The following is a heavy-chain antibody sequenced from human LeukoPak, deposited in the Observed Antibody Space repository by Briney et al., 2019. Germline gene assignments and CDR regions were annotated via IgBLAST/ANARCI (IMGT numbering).Heavy chain of an antibody. CDR1: GYTFTGYY. D-gene: IGHD1-26*01. J-gene: IGHJ4*02. CDR2: INPNSGGT. V-gene: IGHV1-2*02. CDR3: ATDGIPGATTTLDY. Sequence: GASVKVSCKASGYTFTGYYMHWVRQAPGQGLEWMGWINPNSGGTNYAQKFQGRVTMTQDTYEDTAYMELSSLRSEDTAVYYCATDGIPGATTTLDYWGQGTLVTVSS.